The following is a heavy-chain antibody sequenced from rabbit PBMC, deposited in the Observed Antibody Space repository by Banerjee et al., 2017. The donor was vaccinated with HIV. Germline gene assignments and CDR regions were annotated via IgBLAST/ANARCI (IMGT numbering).Heavy chain of an antibody. J-gene: IGHJ4*01. CDR3: ARELAGVIGWNFGL. V-gene: IGHV1S45*01. D-gene: IGHD4-1*01. CDR2: IYSSIGST. CDR1: GFDFSNYYD. Sequence: QEQLKETGGGLVQPGGSLTLSCKASGFDFSNYYDMCWVRQAPGKGLELITCIYSSIGSTWYASWAKGRFTISKTSSTTVTQQMTSLTAADTATYFCARELAGVIGWNFGLWGPGTLVTVS.